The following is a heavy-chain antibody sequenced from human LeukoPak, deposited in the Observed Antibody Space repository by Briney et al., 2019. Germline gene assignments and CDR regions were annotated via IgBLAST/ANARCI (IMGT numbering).Heavy chain of an antibody. CDR3: ARGWIYYDSSGYAFDI. Sequence: SETLSLTCTVSGGSISSSSYYWSWIRQPAGNGLEWIGRIYTSGSTNYNPSLKSRVTMSVDTSKNQFSLKLSSVTAADTAVYYCARGWIYYDSSGYAFDIWGQGTMVTVSS. J-gene: IGHJ3*02. CDR1: GGSISSSSYY. CDR2: IYTSGST. D-gene: IGHD3-22*01. V-gene: IGHV4-61*02.